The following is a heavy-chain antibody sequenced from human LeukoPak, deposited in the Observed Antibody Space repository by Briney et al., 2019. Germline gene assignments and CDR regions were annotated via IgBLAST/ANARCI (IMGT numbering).Heavy chain of an antibody. CDR1: GFTVSSNY. V-gene: IGHV3-53*01. J-gene: IGHJ6*02. Sequence: GGSLRLSCAASGFTVSSNYMSWVRQAPGKGLEWVSVIYSGGSTYYADSVKGRFTISRDNSKNTLYLQMNSLRAEDTAVYYCARDSGDTSNADYYYYYGMDVWGQGTTVTVSS. D-gene: IGHD7-27*01. CDR2: IYSGGST. CDR3: ARDSGDTSNADYYYYYGMDV.